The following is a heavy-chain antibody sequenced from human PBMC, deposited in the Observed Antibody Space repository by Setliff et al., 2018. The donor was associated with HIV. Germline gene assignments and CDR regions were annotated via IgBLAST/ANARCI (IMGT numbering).Heavy chain of an antibody. Sequence: SSVKVSCKASGGTFSSYAISWVRQAPGQGLDWMGGIIPVFGTTNYAQKFQGRVTITADESTSTAYMEPSSLRPEDTAVYYCARGGVYYYDSSGWSMDYWGLGTLVTVSS. V-gene: IGHV1-69*13. CDR3: ARGGVYYYDSSGWSMDY. CDR2: IIPVFGTT. D-gene: IGHD3-22*01. CDR1: GGTFSSYA. J-gene: IGHJ4*02.